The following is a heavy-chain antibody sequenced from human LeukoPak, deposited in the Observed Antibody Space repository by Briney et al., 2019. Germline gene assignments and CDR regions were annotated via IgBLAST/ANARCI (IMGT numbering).Heavy chain of an antibody. CDR1: GFTFSSYG. Sequence: GGSLRLSCAASGFTFSSYGMHWVRQAPGKGLEWVAVVSFDGSREYLADSVRHRFTISRDNSKNTLYLQMNSLTVEDTAFYYCARGYCATANCPPHAIWGQGTLVTVSS. V-gene: IGHV3-30*19. CDR3: ARGYCATANCPPHAI. J-gene: IGHJ4*02. CDR2: VSFDGSRE. D-gene: IGHD2-8*01.